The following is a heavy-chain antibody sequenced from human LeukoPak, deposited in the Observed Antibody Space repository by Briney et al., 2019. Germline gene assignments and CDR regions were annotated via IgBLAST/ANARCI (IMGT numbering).Heavy chain of an antibody. J-gene: IGHJ5*02. CDR2: MYYSGST. CDR3: ARAGGFTILRGAVNNWFGL. D-gene: IGHD3-10*01. V-gene: IGHV4-39*07. Sequence: PSETLSLTCSVSGASISSSSNYWGWIRQPPGKGLEWIGSMYYSGSTYYNPSLKSRLTISVDTSKNQFSLKLSSVTAADTSVYYCARAGGFTILRGAVNNWFGLWGQGTLVTVSS. CDR1: GASISSSSNY.